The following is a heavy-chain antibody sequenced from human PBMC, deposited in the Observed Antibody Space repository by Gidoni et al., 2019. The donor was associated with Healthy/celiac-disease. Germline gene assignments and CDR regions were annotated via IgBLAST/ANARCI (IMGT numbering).Heavy chain of an antibody. Sequence: EVQLVESGGGLVKPGGSLRLSCAASGFTFSSYSMHWVRQAQGKGLEWVSSISSSSSYIYYADSVKGRFTISRDNAKNSLYLQMNSLRAEDTAVYYCARAPHPGFGGNDGDWYFDLWGRGTLVTVSS. CDR3: ARAPHPGFGGNDGDWYFDL. J-gene: IGHJ2*01. CDR1: GFTFSSYS. CDR2: ISSSSSYI. V-gene: IGHV3-21*01. D-gene: IGHD2-15*01.